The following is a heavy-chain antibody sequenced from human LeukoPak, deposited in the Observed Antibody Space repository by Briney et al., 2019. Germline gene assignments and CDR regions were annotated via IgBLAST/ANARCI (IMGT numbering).Heavy chain of an antibody. Sequence: PGGSLRLSCAASGFTFSSYSMNWVRQAPGKGLEWVSSISSSSSYINYADSVKGRFTISRDNAKNSLYLQMNSLRAEDTAVYYCARGYYGDPSQVYYFDYWGQGTLVTVSS. V-gene: IGHV3-21*01. J-gene: IGHJ4*02. CDR1: GFTFSSYS. CDR2: ISSSSSYI. D-gene: IGHD4-17*01. CDR3: ARGYYGDPSQVYYFDY.